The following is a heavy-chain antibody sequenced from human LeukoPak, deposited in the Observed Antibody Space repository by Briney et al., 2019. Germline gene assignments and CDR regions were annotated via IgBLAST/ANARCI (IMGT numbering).Heavy chain of an antibody. J-gene: IGHJ6*03. Sequence: SETLSLTCSVYGGSFSDYYWSWIRQPPGKGLEWIGEINPSGSTNYSPSLKSRVTISIDTSKNQFSLKLSSVTAADTAVYYCGRDALVGYFSYYYMDVWGKGTTVTVS. CDR1: GGSFSDYY. V-gene: IGHV4-34*01. D-gene: IGHD2-15*01. CDR2: INPSGST. CDR3: GRDALVGYFSYYYMDV.